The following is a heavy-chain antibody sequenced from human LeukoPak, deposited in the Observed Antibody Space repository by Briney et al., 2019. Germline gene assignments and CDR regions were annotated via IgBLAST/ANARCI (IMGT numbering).Heavy chain of an antibody. CDR3: ARIGPDYYYDSRGYSVDY. CDR1: GFTFSSYE. V-gene: IGHV3-48*03. J-gene: IGHJ4*02. D-gene: IGHD3-22*01. CDR2: ISSSGSTI. Sequence: PGGSLRLSCAASGFTFSSYEVNWVRQAPGKGLEWVSYISSSGSTIYYADSVKGRFTISRDNAKNSLYLQMNSLRAEDTAVYYCARIGPDYYYDSRGYSVDYWGQGTLVTVSS.